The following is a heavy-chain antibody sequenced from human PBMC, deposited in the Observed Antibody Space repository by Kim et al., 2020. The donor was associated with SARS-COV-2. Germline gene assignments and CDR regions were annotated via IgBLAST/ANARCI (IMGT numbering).Heavy chain of an antibody. CDR2: INHSGSP. D-gene: IGHD6-13*01. J-gene: IGHJ1*01. CDR3: ASRSSSWYKYFQH. V-gene: IGHV4-34*01. CDR1: GGSFSGYY. Sequence: SETLSLTCAVYGGSFSGYYWSWIRQPPGKGLEWIGEINHSGSPNYNPSLKSRVTISVDTSKNQFSLKLSSVTAADTAVYYCASRSSSWYKYFQHWGQGTLVTVSS.